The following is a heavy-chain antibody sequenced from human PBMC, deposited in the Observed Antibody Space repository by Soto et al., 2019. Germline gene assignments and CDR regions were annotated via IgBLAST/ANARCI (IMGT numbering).Heavy chain of an antibody. D-gene: IGHD4-17*01. CDR2: ISGSGDTI. CDR1: GFTFSDSY. Sequence: QVQLVESGGGLVKPGGSLRLSCAASGFTFSDSYMTWIRQAPGKGLEWVSYISGSGDTIYDADSVKGRFTVSRDNATNSLYLHMNSLRAEDTAVYYWAGDPYDYSSDSWGQGTLVTVSS. V-gene: IGHV3-11*01. CDR3: AGDPYDYSSDS. J-gene: IGHJ4*02.